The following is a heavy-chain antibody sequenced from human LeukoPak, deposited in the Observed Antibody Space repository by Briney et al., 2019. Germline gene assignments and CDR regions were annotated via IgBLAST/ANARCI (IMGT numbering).Heavy chain of an antibody. CDR2: IYPGDSDT. Sequence: GESLKISCKGSGYSFSSYWIAWVRQMPGKGLEWMGIIYPGDSDTRYSPSFQGQVTISADKSISTAYLQWSSLKASDTAMYYCARSADYGDYPDWFDPWGQGTLVTVSS. D-gene: IGHD4-17*01. CDR1: GYSFSSYW. J-gene: IGHJ5*02. CDR3: ARSADYGDYPDWFDP. V-gene: IGHV5-51*01.